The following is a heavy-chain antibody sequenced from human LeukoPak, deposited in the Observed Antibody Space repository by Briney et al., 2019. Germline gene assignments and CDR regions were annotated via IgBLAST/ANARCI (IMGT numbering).Heavy chain of an antibody. D-gene: IGHD5-18*01. V-gene: IGHV7-4-1*02. Sequence: ASVKVSCKASGYTFTSYAMNWVRQAPGQGLEWMGWINTNTGNPTYAQGFTGRFVFSLDTSVSTAYLQISSLKAEDTAVYYCARDVLTWIQLWPVNWFDPWGQGTLVTVSS. J-gene: IGHJ5*02. CDR2: INTNTGNP. CDR3: ARDVLTWIQLWPVNWFDP. CDR1: GYTFTSYA.